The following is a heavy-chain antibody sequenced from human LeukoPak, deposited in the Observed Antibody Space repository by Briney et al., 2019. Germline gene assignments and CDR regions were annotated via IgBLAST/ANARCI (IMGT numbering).Heavy chain of an antibody. J-gene: IGHJ6*03. CDR2: IRYDGSNK. CDR3: AKGETRARVYYYYMDV. Sequence: GGSLRLSCAASGFTFSSYGMHWVRQAPGKGLEWVAFIRYDGSNKYYADSVKGRFTISRDNSKNTLYLQMNSLRAEDTAVYYCAKGETRARVYYYYMDVWGKGTTVTVSS. V-gene: IGHV3-30*02. D-gene: IGHD3-10*01. CDR1: GFTFSSYG.